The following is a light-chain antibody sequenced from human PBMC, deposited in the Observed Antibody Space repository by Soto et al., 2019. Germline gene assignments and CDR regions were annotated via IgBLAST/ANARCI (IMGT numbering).Light chain of an antibody. CDR1: SSDVGGYNY. Sequence: QSALTQPASVSGSPGQSIAIPCTGTSSDVGGYNYVSWYRQHAGKDPKLMIYGVSYRPSGISNRFSGSKSGHRASLTISGVQNEGEADYYCSSYTSTTTVIFGGGTQLTVL. CDR2: GVS. J-gene: IGLJ2*01. CDR3: SSYTSTTTVI. V-gene: IGLV2-14*01.